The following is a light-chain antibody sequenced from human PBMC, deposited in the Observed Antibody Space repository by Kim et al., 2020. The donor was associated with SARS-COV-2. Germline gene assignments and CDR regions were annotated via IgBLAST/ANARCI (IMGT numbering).Light chain of an antibody. Sequence: SYELTQPPSVSVSPGQTAKITCSGDVVRGQSGHWYQQKAGQAPLLVIYRDTERPSVIPERFSGSSSGATVTLTISGVRAEDEADYYCQSADRSGNYRVFGGGTQLTVL. CDR2: RDT. CDR3: QSADRSGNYRV. CDR1: VVRGQS. V-gene: IGLV3-25*03. J-gene: IGLJ2*01.